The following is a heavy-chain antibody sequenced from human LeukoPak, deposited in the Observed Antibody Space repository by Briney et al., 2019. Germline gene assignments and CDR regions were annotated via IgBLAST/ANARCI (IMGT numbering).Heavy chain of an antibody. D-gene: IGHD5-24*01. Sequence: ASVKVSCKASGGTFSSYAISWVRQAPGQGLECMGGIIPIFGTANYAQKFQGRVTITADESTSTAYMELSSLRSEDTAVYYCARTLLSVEMATTHFDYWGQGTLVTVSS. CDR3: ARTLLSVEMATTHFDY. V-gene: IGHV1-69*13. CDR1: GGTFSSYA. CDR2: IIPIFGTA. J-gene: IGHJ4*02.